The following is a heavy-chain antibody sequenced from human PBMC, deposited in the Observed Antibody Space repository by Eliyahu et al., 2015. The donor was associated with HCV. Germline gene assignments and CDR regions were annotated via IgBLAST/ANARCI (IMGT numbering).Heavy chain of an antibody. CDR2: IFSNDEK. D-gene: IGHD6-19*01. V-gene: IGHV2-26*01. CDR1: GFSLSNARMG. CDR3: ARMSYSYSSGWYRGTKSKNWYFDL. J-gene: IGHJ2*01. Sequence: QVTLKESGPVLVKPTETLTLTCTVSGFSLSNARMGVSWIRQPPGKALEWLAHIFSNDEKSLHTSLKSRLTISKDTSKSQVVLTMTNMDPVDTATYYCARMSYSYSSGWYRGTKSKNWYFDLWGRGTLVTVSS.